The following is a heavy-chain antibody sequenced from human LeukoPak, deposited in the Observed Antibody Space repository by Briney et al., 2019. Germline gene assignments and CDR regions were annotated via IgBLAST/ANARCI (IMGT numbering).Heavy chain of an antibody. CDR2: IYHSGTS. CDR3: ARTQRRSVRPPFDR. Sequence: SETLSLTCTVSSASISTYYWSWIRQPPGKGLEWIGYIYHSGTSNYNPSLKSRVTMSVDTSKSQFSLTLSSVTAADKAVYYCARTQRRSVRPPFDRWGQGTLVTVSS. J-gene: IGHJ5*02. V-gene: IGHV4-59*01. D-gene: IGHD3-10*01. CDR1: SASISTYY.